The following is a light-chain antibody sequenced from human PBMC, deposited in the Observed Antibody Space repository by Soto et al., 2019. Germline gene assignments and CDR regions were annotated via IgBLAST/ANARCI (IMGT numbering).Light chain of an antibody. V-gene: IGKV2-28*01. CDR3: MQALQTPIT. J-gene: IGKJ5*01. CDR2: LGS. CDR1: QSLLHSNGYNY. Sequence: DIVVTQSPLTLPVTPGETASISCMSTQSLLHSNGYNYLDWYLQKPGQSPQLLIYLGSNRASGVPDRFSGSGSGTDFTLKISRVEAEDVGVYYCMQALQTPITFGQGTRLEIK.